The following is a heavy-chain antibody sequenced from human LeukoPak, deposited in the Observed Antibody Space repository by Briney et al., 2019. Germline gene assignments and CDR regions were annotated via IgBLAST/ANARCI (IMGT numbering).Heavy chain of an antibody. Sequence: GSVKVSCKASGYTFTGYYMHWVRQAPGQGLEWMGWINPNSGGTNYAQKFQGRVTMTRDTSISTAYMELSRLRSDDTAVYYCARGKRKGLWFGAFYYYYMDVWGKGTTVTISS. D-gene: IGHD3-10*01. J-gene: IGHJ6*03. V-gene: IGHV1-2*02. CDR3: ARGKRKGLWFGAFYYYYMDV. CDR1: GYTFTGYY. CDR2: INPNSGGT.